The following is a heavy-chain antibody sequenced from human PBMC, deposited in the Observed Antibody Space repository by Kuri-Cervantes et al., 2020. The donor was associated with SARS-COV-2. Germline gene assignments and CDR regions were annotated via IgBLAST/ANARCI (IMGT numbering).Heavy chain of an antibody. J-gene: IGHJ3*02. CDR3: ARLRQQSVAFDI. Sequence: GSLRLSCAVYGGSFSNFYWSWIRQPPGKGLEWIGSIYYSGSTYYNPSLKSRVTISVDTSKNQFSLKLSSVTAADTAVYYCARLRQQSVAFDIWGQGTMVTVSS. CDR1: GGSFSNFY. V-gene: IGHV4-39*01. D-gene: IGHD1/OR15-1a*01. CDR2: IYYSGST.